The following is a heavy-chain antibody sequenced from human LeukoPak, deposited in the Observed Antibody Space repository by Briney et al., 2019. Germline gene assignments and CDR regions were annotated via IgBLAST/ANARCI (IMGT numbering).Heavy chain of an antibody. CDR1: GYSISSGYY. D-gene: IGHD6-6*01. J-gene: IGHJ4*02. CDR3: ARDLHSSSAD. V-gene: IGHV4-38-2*02. CDR2: IYHSGST. Sequence: PSETLSLTCTVSGYSISSGYYWGWIRQPPGKGLEWIGSIYHSGSTYYNPSLKSRVTISVDTSKNQFSLKLSSVTAADTSVYYCARDLHSSSADWGQGTLVTVSS.